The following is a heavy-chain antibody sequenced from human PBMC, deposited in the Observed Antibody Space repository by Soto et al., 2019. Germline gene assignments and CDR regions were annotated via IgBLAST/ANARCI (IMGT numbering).Heavy chain of an antibody. CDR1: GFTFSTYG. J-gene: IGHJ4*02. CDR2: ISYNGGNK. D-gene: IGHD3-16*02. V-gene: IGHV3-30*03. CDR3: ARDVSGGSRLGELSAYFDY. Sequence: QVQLVESGGGVVQPGRSLRLSCVASGFTFSTYGMHWVRQAPGKGLEWVAVISYNGGNKYYADAVKGRFTISRDNSQNPLYLQMSGLRPDDTAVYSCARDVSGGSRLGELSAYFDYWGQGTPVTVSS.